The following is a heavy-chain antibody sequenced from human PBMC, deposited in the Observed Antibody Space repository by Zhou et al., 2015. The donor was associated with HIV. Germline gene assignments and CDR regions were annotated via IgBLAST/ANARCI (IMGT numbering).Heavy chain of an antibody. CDR2: IKEDGGEE. CDR3: ARHHYGYYFDS. Sequence: EVQLVESGGGLVQPGRSLTLSCVVSGFSFDSFAMSWVRQAPGKGLEWVANIKEDGGEEHYVDSVKGRFTIFRDNAKNSLFLQMNSLRVDDTAVYYCARHHYGYYFDSWGQGTLVTVS. D-gene: IGHD4-17*01. V-gene: IGHV3-7*01. J-gene: IGHJ4*02. CDR1: GFSFDSFA.